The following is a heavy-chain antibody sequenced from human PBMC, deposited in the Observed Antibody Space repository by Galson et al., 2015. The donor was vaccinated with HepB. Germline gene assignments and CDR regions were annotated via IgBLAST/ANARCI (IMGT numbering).Heavy chain of an antibody. CDR1: GYRFTNYW. CDR3: ARRESGSGWYYFDY. D-gene: IGHD6-19*01. Sequence: QSGAEVKKPGESLRISCKGSGYRFTNYWIGWVRQMPGKGLEWMGIIYPGDSDSKYSPSFQGQVTISADKSISTAYLQWSSLKALDTAMYYCARRESGSGWYYFDYWGQGTLVTVSS. V-gene: IGHV5-51*03. CDR2: IYPGDSDS. J-gene: IGHJ4*02.